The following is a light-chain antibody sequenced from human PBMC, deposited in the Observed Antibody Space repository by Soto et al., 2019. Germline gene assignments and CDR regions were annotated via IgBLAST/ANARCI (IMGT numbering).Light chain of an antibody. V-gene: IGKV3-11*01. Sequence: EIVLTQSPATLSLSPGERATLSCRASQSVSRYLAWFQQKPGQAPRLLIYDASNRATGIPARFSGSGSGTDFTLTISSLEPEDFAVYYCQQHSNWPPSFTFGPGTKVDIK. CDR3: QQHSNWPPSFT. CDR1: QSVSRY. CDR2: DAS. J-gene: IGKJ3*01.